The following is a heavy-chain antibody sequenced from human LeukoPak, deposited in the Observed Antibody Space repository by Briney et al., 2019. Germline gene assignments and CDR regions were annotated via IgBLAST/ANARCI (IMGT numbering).Heavy chain of an antibody. CDR2: INHSGST. CDR3: ARVSSGWYNWFDP. V-gene: IGHV4-34*01. CDR1: GGSFSGYY. Sequence: SETLSLTCAVYGGSFSGYYWSWIRQPPGKGLEWIGEINHSGSTNYNPSLKSRVTISVDTSKNQFSLKLSSVTAADTAAYYCARVSSGWYNWFDPWGQGTLVTVSS. J-gene: IGHJ5*02. D-gene: IGHD6-19*01.